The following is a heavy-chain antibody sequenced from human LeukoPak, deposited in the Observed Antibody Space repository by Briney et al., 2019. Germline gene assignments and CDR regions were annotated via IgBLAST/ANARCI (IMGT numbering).Heavy chain of an antibody. V-gene: IGHV1-69*04. CDR2: IIPILGIA. Sequence: PKASVKVSCKASGGTFSSYAISWVRQAPGQGLEWMGRIIPILGIANYAQKFQSRVTITADKSTSTAYMELSSLRSEDTAVYYCARDAAAGTDYWGQGTLVTVSS. CDR1: GGTFSSYA. J-gene: IGHJ4*02. D-gene: IGHD6-13*01. CDR3: ARDAAAGTDY.